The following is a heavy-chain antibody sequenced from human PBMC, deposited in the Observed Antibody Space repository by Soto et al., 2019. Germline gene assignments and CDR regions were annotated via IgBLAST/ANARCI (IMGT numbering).Heavy chain of an antibody. CDR1: GFTFISYG. CDR2: ISYDGSNK. Sequence: SLRLACAASGFTFISYGMHWVRQAPGKGLEWVAVISYDGSNKYYADSVKGRFTISRDNSKNTLYLQMNSLRAEDTAVYYCAKDLRFDPPVDGMDVWGQGTTVTVSS. CDR3: AKDLRFDPPVDGMDV. V-gene: IGHV3-30*18. D-gene: IGHD3-9*01. J-gene: IGHJ6*02.